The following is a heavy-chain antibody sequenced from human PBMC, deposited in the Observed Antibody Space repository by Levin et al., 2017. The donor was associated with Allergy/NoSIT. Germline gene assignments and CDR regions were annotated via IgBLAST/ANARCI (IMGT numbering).Heavy chain of an antibody. Sequence: ASVKVSCEAAGYTFTDHYMHWVRQARGQGLEWMGWVNCNSGDTHYAQKFQDRVTMTRDTSITTAYIEVSSLRFDDTALYFCARNDYGDYVQNFDYWGQGTLVTVSS. V-gene: IGHV1-2*02. D-gene: IGHD4-17*01. CDR2: VNCNSGDT. J-gene: IGHJ4*02. CDR3: ARNDYGDYVQNFDY. CDR1: GYTFTDHY.